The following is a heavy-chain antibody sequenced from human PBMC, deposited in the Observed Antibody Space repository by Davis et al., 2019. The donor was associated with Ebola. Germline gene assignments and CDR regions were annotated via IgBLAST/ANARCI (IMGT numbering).Heavy chain of an antibody. CDR2: IYYSGST. J-gene: IGHJ4*02. CDR1: GGSISSYY. CDR3: ARISVAGTNQFDY. D-gene: IGHD6-19*01. Sequence: SETLSLTCTVSGGSISSYYWSWIRQPPGKGLEWIGYIYYSGSTNYNPSLKSRVTISVDTSKNQFSLKLSSVTAADTAVYYCARISVAGTNQFDYWDQGTLVTVSS. V-gene: IGHV4-59*01.